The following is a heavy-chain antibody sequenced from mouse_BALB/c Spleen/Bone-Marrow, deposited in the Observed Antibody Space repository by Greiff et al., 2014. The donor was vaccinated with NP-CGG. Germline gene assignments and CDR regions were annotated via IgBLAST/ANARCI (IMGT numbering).Heavy chain of an antibody. J-gene: IGHJ3*01. D-gene: IGHD1-1*01. CDR2: IDPENGNS. Sequence: VQLKESGAELVKPGASVKLSCTASGFNIKDTYMHWVKQRPEQGLEWIGRIDPENGNSKYEPNFQGKATITADTSSNTAYMQLSRLTSEATAVYYCASYYFGSSPFAYWGQGTLVTVSA. V-gene: IGHV14-3*02. CDR1: GFNIKDTY. CDR3: ASYYFGSSPFAY.